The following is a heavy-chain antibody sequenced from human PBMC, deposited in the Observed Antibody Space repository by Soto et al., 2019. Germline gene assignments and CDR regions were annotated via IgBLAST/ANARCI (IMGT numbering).Heavy chain of an antibody. CDR1: GGSISSGGYY. Sequence: QVQLQESGPGLVKPSQTLSLTCTVSGGSISSGGYYWSWIRQHPGKGLEWIGYIYYSGSTYYNPSLKSRVTIXXDXSXXQCSRKLSSVTAADTAVYYCASGPYYYDSSGYIDYWGQGTLVTVSS. V-gene: IGHV4-31*03. D-gene: IGHD3-22*01. J-gene: IGHJ4*02. CDR3: ASGPYYYDSSGYIDY. CDR2: IYYSGST.